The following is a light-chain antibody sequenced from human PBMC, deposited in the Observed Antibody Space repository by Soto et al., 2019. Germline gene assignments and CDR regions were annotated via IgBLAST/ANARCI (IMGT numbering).Light chain of an antibody. CDR3: AAWDDSLNGVV. Sequence: QSVLTQPPSASGTPGQRVTISCSGGSSNIGSYTVNWYQQLPGTAPKLLIYSNNQRPSGVPDRFSGSKSGTSVSLAISGLQSEAEAGYYCAAWDDSLNGVVFGGGTKLTVL. CDR2: SNN. J-gene: IGLJ2*01. V-gene: IGLV1-44*01. CDR1: SSNIGSYT.